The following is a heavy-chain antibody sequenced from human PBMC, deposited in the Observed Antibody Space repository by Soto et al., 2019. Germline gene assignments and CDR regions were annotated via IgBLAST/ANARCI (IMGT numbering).Heavy chain of an antibody. CDR1: GGTFSSYT. J-gene: IGHJ5*02. CDR3: ARGLYGDDIDP. CDR2: IIPILGIA. D-gene: IGHD4-17*01. Sequence: GASVKVSCKASGGTFSSYTISWVRQAPGQGLEWMGRIIPILGIANYAQKFQGRVTMTRDTSTSTVYMELSSLRSDDTAVYFCARGLYGDDIDPWGQGTLVTVSS. V-gene: IGHV1-69*02.